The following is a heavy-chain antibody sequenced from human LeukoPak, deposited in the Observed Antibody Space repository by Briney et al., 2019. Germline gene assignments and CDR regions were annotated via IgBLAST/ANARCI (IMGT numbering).Heavy chain of an antibody. CDR3: ARDGSGSYYKR. V-gene: IGHV4-38-2*01. D-gene: IGHD3-10*01. J-gene: IGHJ4*02. CDR2: IYHSGST. CDR1: GYSIGSGYY. Sequence: PSETLSLTCAVSGYSIGSGYYWGWIRQPPGKGLEWIGSIYHSGSTYYNPSLKSRVTISVDTSKNQFSLKLSSVTAADTAVYYCARDGSGSYYKRWGQGTLVTVSS.